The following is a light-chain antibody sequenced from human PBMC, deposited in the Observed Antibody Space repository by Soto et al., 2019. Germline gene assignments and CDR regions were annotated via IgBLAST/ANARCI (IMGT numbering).Light chain of an antibody. CDR1: SSGVGGYNY. J-gene: IGLJ1*01. Sequence: QSALTQPASVSGSPGQSITISCTGTSSGVGGYNYVSWYQQHPGKAPKLMIYDVSNRPSGVSNRFSGSKSGNTASLTISGLQAEDEADYYCSSYTSSSTPQFVFVTGTKVTVL. V-gene: IGLV2-14*01. CDR2: DVS. CDR3: SSYTSSSTPQFV.